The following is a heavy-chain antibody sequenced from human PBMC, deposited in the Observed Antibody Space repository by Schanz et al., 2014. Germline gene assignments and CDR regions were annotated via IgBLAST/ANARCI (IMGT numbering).Heavy chain of an antibody. Sequence: QVQLQESGPGLVKPSETLSLTCSVSGDSITGVSRYWGWIRQPPGKGLEWIASDCISATDYVNESLKRRVSIPIDRSKNQLSLKVTSVPAADTAVYFCARHRDEMATVSSPFDYWGQGILVTVSS. CDR3: ARHRDEMATVSSPFDY. CDR1: GDSITGVSRY. J-gene: IGHJ4*02. CDR2: DCISATD. V-gene: IGHV4-39*01. D-gene: IGHD2-15*01.